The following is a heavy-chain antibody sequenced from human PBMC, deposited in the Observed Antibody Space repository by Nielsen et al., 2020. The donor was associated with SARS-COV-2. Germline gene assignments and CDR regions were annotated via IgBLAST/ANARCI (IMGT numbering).Heavy chain of an antibody. CDR3: ARRGYSYGSRLNYYYMDV. CDR2: IYPGDSDT. V-gene: IGHV5-51*01. CDR1: GSSFTSYW. Sequence: GGSLRLSCKGSGSSFTSYWIGWVRQMPGKGLEWMGIIYPGDSDTRYSPSFQGQVTISADKSISTAYLQWSSLKASDTAMYYCARRGYSYGSRLNYYYMDVWGKGTTVTVSS. D-gene: IGHD5-18*01. J-gene: IGHJ6*03.